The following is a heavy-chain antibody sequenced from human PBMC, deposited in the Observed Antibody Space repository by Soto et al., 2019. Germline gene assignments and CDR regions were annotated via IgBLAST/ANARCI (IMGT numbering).Heavy chain of an antibody. CDR3: ARAVAVAADFDY. Sequence: QAQLVQSGAGEKKPGPSGKVSSKPSGYTFPGYALTWVRQAPGQGVGWLGWFNAGNGNKKFSQKFQGRVTITRDTSASTAYMELSSLRSEDMAVYYCARAVAVAADFDYWGQGTLVTVSS. D-gene: IGHD6-19*01. J-gene: IGHJ4*02. V-gene: IGHV1-3*05. CDR2: FNAGNGNK. CDR1: GYTFPGYA.